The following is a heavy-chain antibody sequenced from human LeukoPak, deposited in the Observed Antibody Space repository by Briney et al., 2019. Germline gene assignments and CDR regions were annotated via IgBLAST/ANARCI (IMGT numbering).Heavy chain of an antibody. CDR1: GGSISSYY. D-gene: IGHD5-18*01. J-gene: IGHJ5*02. CDR3: ARDRYLGYSYGYIGNWFDP. CDR2: IYTSGST. V-gene: IGHV4-4*07. Sequence: SETLSLTCTVSGGSISSYYWSWIRQPAGKGLEWIGRIYTSGSTNYNPSLKSRVTMSVDTAKNQFSLKLSSVTAADTAVYYCARDRYLGYSYGYIGNWFDPWGQGTLVTVSS.